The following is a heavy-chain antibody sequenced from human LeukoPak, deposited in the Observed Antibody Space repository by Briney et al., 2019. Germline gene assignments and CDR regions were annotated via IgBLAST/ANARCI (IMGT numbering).Heavy chain of an antibody. Sequence: GGSLRPSCAASGFTLSSYAMSWVRQAPGKGLDGVSGIGCSGETKKFARCVKGQFPISRENSKNKLSRQMNSRRLEDTAVYYCAEERRGAAGTGYYLDYWGQGTLVTVSS. J-gene: IGHJ4*02. CDR1: GFTLSSYA. CDR2: IGCSGETK. V-gene: IGHV3-23*01. D-gene: IGHD6-13*01. CDR3: AEERRGAAGTGYYLDY.